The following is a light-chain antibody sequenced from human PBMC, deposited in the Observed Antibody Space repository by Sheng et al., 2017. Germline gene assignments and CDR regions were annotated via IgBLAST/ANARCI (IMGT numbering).Light chain of an antibody. J-gene: IGLJ3*02. V-gene: IGLV2-14*01. Sequence: QSALTQPASVSGSPGQSITISCTGTSSDIGSFNYVTWYQQHPGKAPKLMIFDVSNRPSGVSNRFSGSKSGNTASLTISGLQAEDEAQYYCSSYASSSTWVFGRRDQADRP. CDR1: SSDIGSFNY. CDR2: DVS. CDR3: SSYASSSTWV.